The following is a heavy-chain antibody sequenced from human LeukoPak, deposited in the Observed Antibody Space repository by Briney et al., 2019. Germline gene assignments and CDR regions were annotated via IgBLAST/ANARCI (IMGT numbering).Heavy chain of an antibody. CDR3: TTSPGITVFGVVTDY. CDR1: GPTFRNVF. D-gene: IGHD3-3*01. J-gene: IGHJ4*02. V-gene: IGHV3-15*04. CDR2: IESSTDGGTT. Sequence: GGSLRLSCAASGPTFRNVFMNWVRQAPGKGLEWVGRIESSTDGGTTDYAAPVKGGFTMSRDDSKNTLYLQMNNVKTEDTGVYYCTTSPGITVFGVVTDYWGQGTLVIVSS.